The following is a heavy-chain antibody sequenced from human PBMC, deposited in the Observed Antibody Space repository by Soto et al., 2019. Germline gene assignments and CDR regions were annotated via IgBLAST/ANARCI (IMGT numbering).Heavy chain of an antibody. V-gene: IGHV3-23*01. CDR2: ISGSGGST. CDR1: GFTFSSYA. J-gene: IGHJ4*02. CDR3: AKGETYYYDSSCHPPFGY. D-gene: IGHD3-22*01. Sequence: EVQLLESGGGLVQPGGSLRLSCAASGFTFSSYAMSWVRQAPGKGLEWVSAISGSGGSTYYADSVKGRFTISRDNSKNSLYLQMNCLRAEDTAVYYCAKGETYYYDSSCHPPFGYWGQGTLVIVSS.